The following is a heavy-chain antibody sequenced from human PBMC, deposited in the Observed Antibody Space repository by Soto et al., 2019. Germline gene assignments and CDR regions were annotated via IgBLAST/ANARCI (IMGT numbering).Heavy chain of an antibody. D-gene: IGHD3-3*01. V-gene: IGHV1-18*01. Sequence: GASVKVSCKASGYTFTSYGISWVRQAPGQGLERMGWISAYNGNTNYAQKLQGRVTMTTDTSTSTAYMELRSLRSDDTAVYYCAREFPSITIFGVVTPYYYYMDVWGKGTTVTVSS. CDR1: GYTFTSYG. J-gene: IGHJ6*03. CDR3: AREFPSITIFGVVTPYYYYMDV. CDR2: ISAYNGNT.